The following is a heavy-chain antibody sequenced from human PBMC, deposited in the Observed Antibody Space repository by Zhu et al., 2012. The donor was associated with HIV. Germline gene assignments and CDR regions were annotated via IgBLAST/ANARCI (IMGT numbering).Heavy chain of an antibody. CDR1: GFDFSTYG. CDR2: IRRDGNKK. Sequence: QVQLVESGGGVVPPGGSLRLSCLVSGFDFSTYGMHWVRLAPGKGPEWVSFIRRDGNKKYYADSVKGRFTVSRDNSRDTLYLEMNSLRFEDTAIYYCAKDGPFREAELLHFDDGGHGTLVTVSS. J-gene: IGHJ4*01. V-gene: IGHV3-30*02. D-gene: IGHD1-1*01. CDR3: AKDGPFREAELLHFDD.